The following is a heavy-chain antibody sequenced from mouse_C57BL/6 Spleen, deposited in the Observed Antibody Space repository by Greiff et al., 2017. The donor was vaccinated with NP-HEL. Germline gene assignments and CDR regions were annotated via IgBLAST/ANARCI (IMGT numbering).Heavy chain of an antibody. V-gene: IGHV1-26*01. CDR2: INPNNGGT. J-gene: IGHJ4*01. CDR3: ARSEGAVDY. Sequence: EVQLQQSGPELVKPGASVKISCKASGYTFTDYYMNWVKQSHGKSLEWIGDINPNNGGTSYNQKFKGKATLTVDKSSSTAYMELRSLTSEDSAVYYCARSEGAVDYWGQGTSVTVSS. CDR1: GYTFTDYY.